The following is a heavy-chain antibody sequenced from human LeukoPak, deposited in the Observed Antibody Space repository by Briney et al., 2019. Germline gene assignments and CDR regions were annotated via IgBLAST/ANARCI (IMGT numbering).Heavy chain of an antibody. V-gene: IGHV3-74*01. D-gene: IGHD6-13*01. CDR2: INTDGSST. Sequence: GGSLRLSCAASGFTFSSYWMHWVRQAPGKGLVWVSRINTDGSSTSYADSVKGRFTISRDNSKNTLYLQMNSLRAEDTAVFYCAKDRHTSNWLNAFDIWGQGTMVTVSS. CDR1: GFTFSSYW. CDR3: AKDRHTSNWLNAFDI. J-gene: IGHJ3*02.